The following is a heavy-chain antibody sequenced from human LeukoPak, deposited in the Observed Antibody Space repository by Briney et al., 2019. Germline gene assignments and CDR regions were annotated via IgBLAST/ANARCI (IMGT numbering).Heavy chain of an antibody. Sequence: SETLSLTCTVSGGSISPYFWSWIRQPPGKGLEWIGYIYYSGSTNYNPSLNGRVTISIDTSQSQFSLKLRSVTAADTAVYYCARLTYYSESSGYRLDVWGQGTTVTVSS. CDR1: GGSISPYF. J-gene: IGHJ6*02. V-gene: IGHV4-59*08. CDR2: IYYSGST. CDR3: ARLTYYSESSGYRLDV. D-gene: IGHD3-22*01.